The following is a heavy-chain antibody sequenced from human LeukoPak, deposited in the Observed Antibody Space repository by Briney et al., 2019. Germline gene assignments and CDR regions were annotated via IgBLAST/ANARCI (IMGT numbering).Heavy chain of an antibody. V-gene: IGHV1-2*02. CDR1: GYTFTGYY. J-gene: IGHJ4*02. CDR2: INPNSGGT. D-gene: IGHD2-2*01. CDR3: AREPRIVVVPAAIDY. Sequence: ASVKVSCKASGYTFTGYYMHWVRQAPGQGLEWMGWINPNSGGTNYAQKFQGRVTMTRDTSISTAYMGLSRPRSDDTAVYYCAREPRIVVVPAAIDYWGQGTLVTVSS.